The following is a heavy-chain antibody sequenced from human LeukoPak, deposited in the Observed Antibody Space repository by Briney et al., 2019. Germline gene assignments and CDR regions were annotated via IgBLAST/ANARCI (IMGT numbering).Heavy chain of an antibody. D-gene: IGHD6-19*01. CDR3: ARAQVGSGWYNGDY. Sequence: GGSLRLSCAASGFTFSSYAMHWVRQAPGKGLEWVAVIWYDGGNKYYADSVKGRFTISRDNSKNTLYLQMNSLRAEDTAVYYCARAQVGSGWYNGDYWGQGTLVTVSS. V-gene: IGHV3-33*01. CDR2: IWYDGGNK. CDR1: GFTFSSYA. J-gene: IGHJ4*02.